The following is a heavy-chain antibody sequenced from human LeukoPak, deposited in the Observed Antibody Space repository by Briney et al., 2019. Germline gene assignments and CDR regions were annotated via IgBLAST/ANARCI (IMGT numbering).Heavy chain of an antibody. Sequence: PSETLSLTCTVSGGSISSYYWSWIRQPPGKGLEWIGYIYYSGSTNYNPSLKSRVTISVDTSKNQFSLKLSSVTAADTAVYYCARDVSGTVVTPWGQGTLVTVSS. CDR3: ARDVSGTVVTP. J-gene: IGHJ4*02. V-gene: IGHV4-59*01. D-gene: IGHD4-23*01. CDR2: IYYSGST. CDR1: GGSISSYY.